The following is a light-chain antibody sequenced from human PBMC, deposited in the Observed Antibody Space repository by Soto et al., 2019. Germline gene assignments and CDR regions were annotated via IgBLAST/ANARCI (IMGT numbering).Light chain of an antibody. J-gene: IGKJ1*01. V-gene: IGKV3-20*01. Sequence: EIVMTQSPATLSVSPWERAPLSCRASQSVNTNLAWYQQKPGQAPRLLIYGASSRATGIPDRFSGSGSETDFTLTISRLEPEDFAVYYCQRYGTSLTWTFGQGTKVDIK. CDR1: QSVNTN. CDR3: QRYGTSLTWT. CDR2: GAS.